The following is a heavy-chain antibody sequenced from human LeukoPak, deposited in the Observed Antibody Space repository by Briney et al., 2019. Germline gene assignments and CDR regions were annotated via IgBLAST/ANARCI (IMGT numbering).Heavy chain of an antibody. CDR1: GGSISGNY. CDR2: IYSSGST. CDR3: ARDWSVARPPDHFDY. D-gene: IGHD5-12*01. J-gene: IGHJ4*01. V-gene: IGHV4-4*07. Sequence: KPSETLLLTCNVSGGSISGNYWSWIRQPAGKGLEWIGHIYSSGSTKFNPSLKSRVSMSVLMSKNQFSLRLNSVTAADTAVYYCARDWSVARPPDHFDYWGHGTLVTVSS.